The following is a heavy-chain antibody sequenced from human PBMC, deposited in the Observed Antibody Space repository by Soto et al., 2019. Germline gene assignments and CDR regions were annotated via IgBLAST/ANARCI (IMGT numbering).Heavy chain of an antibody. V-gene: IGHV3-33*01. CDR3: ARESLDNWNDGRWGFFDY. Sequence: QVQLVESGGGVVQPGRSLRLSCAASGFTFSSYGMHWVRQAPGKGLEWVAVIWYDGSNKYYADSVKGRFTISRDNSKNTLYLQMNSLRAEDTAVYYCARESLDNWNDGRWGFFDYWGQGTLVTVSS. D-gene: IGHD1-1*01. CDR1: GFTFSSYG. J-gene: IGHJ4*02. CDR2: IWYDGSNK.